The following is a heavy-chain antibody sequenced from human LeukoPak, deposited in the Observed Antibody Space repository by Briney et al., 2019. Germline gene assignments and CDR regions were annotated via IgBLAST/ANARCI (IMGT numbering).Heavy chain of an antibody. CDR3: ARHRVLGIAAAPYYFDS. D-gene: IGHD6-13*01. J-gene: IGHJ4*02. CDR1: GGSISGSSYF. CDR2: VYYGGST. Sequence: SETLSLTCTVSGGSISGSSYFWGWIRQPPGKGLEWIGRVYYGGSTYYNPSLKSRVTISVDTSKNQFSLKLRSVTAADTALYYCARHRVLGIAAAPYYFDSWGQGTLVTVSS. V-gene: IGHV4-39*01.